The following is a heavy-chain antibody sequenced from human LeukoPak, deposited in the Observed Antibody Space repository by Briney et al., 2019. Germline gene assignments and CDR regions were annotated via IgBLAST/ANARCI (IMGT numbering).Heavy chain of an antibody. CDR3: ARPLMYYYGSETYFWFDP. J-gene: IGHJ5*02. Sequence: GGSLRLSCAASGFTFDDYGMSWVRQAPGKGLEWVSGINWNGGSTGYADSVKGRFTISRDNAKNSLSLQMNSLRAEDTAVYYCARPLMYYYGSETYFWFDPWGQGTPVTVSS. D-gene: IGHD3-10*01. V-gene: IGHV3-20*04. CDR1: GFTFDDYG. CDR2: INWNGGST.